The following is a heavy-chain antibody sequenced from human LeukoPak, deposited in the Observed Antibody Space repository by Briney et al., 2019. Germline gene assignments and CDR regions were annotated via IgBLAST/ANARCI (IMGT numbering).Heavy chain of an antibody. D-gene: IGHD2-15*01. CDR1: EFTFSSYA. CDR3: AKGYCSGGTCFFYYYGMDV. V-gene: IGHV3-23*01. CDR2: ISGSGGST. J-gene: IGHJ6*02. Sequence: PGGSLRLSCAASEFTFSSYAMSWVRQAPGKGLEWVSTISGSGGSTYYADSVKGRFTISRDNSKNTLYLQMNSLRAEDTAVYYCAKGYCSGGTCFFYYYGMDVWGQGTTVTVSS.